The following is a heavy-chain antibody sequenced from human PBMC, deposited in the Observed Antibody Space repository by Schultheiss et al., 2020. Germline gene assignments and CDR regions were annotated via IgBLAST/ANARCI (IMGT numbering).Heavy chain of an antibody. CDR3: ASGSLDS. V-gene: IGHV4-61*02. D-gene: IGHD5-12*01. CDR1: GGSINSGNYY. CDR2: VYTSGST. J-gene: IGHJ4*02. Sequence: SETLSLTCTVSGGSINSGNYYWNWIRQPAGKGLEWIGRVYTSGSTNYHLSLKSRVTMSVDTSKNQFSLELRSVSAADTAVYYCASGSLDSWGQGTLVTVSS.